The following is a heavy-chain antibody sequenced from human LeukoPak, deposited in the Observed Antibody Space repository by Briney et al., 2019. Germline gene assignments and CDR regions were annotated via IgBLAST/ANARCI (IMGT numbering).Heavy chain of an antibody. J-gene: IGHJ4*02. CDR3: AREGATREYTGDTWRYFFDF. Sequence: ASVKVSCTASGYTFRIYSVHWVRQAPGQGLEWVGTIDPHGGTTSFAQKFQGRVTLTRDMSTNTVSMELRSLRYEDTAVYFCAREGATREYTGDTWRYFFDFWGQGTLVTVSS. CDR1: GYTFRIYS. CDR2: IDPHGGTT. D-gene: IGHD4-17*01. V-gene: IGHV1-46*01.